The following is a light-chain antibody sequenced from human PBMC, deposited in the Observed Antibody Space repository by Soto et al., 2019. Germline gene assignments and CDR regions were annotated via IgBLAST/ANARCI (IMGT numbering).Light chain of an antibody. CDR1: QSVSSSH. V-gene: IGKV3-20*01. J-gene: IGKJ1*01. Sequence: EIVLTQSPGTLSLSPGERATLSCRASQSVSSSHLACYQQKPGQAPRLLIYGASSRATGIPDMFSGSGSGTDFTLTISRLEPEDFAVYYCQQYGSSRTFGQGTKVEIK. CDR3: QQYGSSRT. CDR2: GAS.